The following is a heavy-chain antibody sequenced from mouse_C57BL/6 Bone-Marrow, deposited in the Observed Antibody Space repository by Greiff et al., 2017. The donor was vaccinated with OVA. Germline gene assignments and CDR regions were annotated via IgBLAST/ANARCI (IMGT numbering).Heavy chain of an antibody. J-gene: IGHJ3*01. CDR1: GYTFTDYN. V-gene: IGHV1-18*01. CDR3: ARPSYYYGSSSAWFAY. D-gene: IGHD1-1*01. Sequence: EVQLQQSGPELVKPGASVKIPCKASGYTFTDYNMDWVKQSHGKSLEWIGDINPNNGGTIYNQKFKGKATLTVDKSSSTAYMELRSLTSEDTAVYYCARPSYYYGSSSAWFAYWGQGTLVTVSA. CDR2: INPNNGGT.